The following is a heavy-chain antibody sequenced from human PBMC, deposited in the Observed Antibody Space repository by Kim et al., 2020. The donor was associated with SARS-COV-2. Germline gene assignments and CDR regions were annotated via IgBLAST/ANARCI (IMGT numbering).Heavy chain of an antibody. CDR1: GFTFSSYG. Sequence: GGSLRLSCAASGFTFSSYGMHWVRQAPGKGLEWVAVIWYDGSNKYYADSVKGRFTISRDNSKNTLYLQMNSLRAEDTAVYYCARASDIVVVPAAYYYGMDVWGQGTTVTVSS. CDR3: ARASDIVVVPAAYYYGMDV. D-gene: IGHD2-2*01. CDR2: IWYDGSNK. V-gene: IGHV3-33*01. J-gene: IGHJ6*02.